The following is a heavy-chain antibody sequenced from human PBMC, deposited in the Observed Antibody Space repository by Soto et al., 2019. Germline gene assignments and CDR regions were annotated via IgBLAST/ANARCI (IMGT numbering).Heavy chain of an antibody. Sequence: PGGSLRLSCAASGFTVSSNYMSWVRQAPGKGLEWVSVIYSGGSTYYADSVKGRFTISRDNSKNTLYLQMNSLRAEDTAVYYCAREIRGYSYGYFDYWGQGTLVTVS. CDR3: AREIRGYSYGYFDY. CDR2: IYSGGST. V-gene: IGHV3-53*01. J-gene: IGHJ4*02. CDR1: GFTVSSNY. D-gene: IGHD5-18*01.